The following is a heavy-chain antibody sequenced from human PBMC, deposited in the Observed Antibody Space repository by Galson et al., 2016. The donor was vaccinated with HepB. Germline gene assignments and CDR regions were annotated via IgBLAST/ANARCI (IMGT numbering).Heavy chain of an antibody. CDR3: AHRRRYNWIAGWADYWYFDL. Sequence: PALVKPTQTLTLTCTLSGFSLNTTGVGVGWIRQPPGKALEWLALIYWDDDKRFSPSLKSRLTITRDTSKNQVVLTMTNMDPVDTATYYCAHRRRYNWIAGWADYWYFDLWGRGTLVTVSS. CDR2: IYWDDDK. V-gene: IGHV2-5*02. CDR1: GFSLNTTGVG. J-gene: IGHJ2*01. D-gene: IGHD1-1*01.